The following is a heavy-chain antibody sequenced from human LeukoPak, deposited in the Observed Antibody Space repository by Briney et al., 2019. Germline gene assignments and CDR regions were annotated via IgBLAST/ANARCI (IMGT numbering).Heavy chain of an antibody. D-gene: IGHD2-21*01. CDR3: IRDEALWRLDY. J-gene: IGHJ4*02. CDR2: IDEGGSNA. Sequence: GGPLRLSCAASGFTFSNHWMHWVRQAPGKGLVWVSRIDEGGSNAMYADSVKGRFSISRDNAKNTVDLQMYSLRAEDTGVYYCIRDEALWRLDYWGQGTLVTVSS. CDR1: GFTFSNHW. V-gene: IGHV3-74*03.